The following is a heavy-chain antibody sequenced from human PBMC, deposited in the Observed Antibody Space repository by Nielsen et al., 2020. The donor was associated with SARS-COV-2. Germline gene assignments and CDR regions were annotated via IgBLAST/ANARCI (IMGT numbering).Heavy chain of an antibody. V-gene: IGHV4-38-2*02. CDR1: NYSLSSGFY. J-gene: IGHJ4*02. CDR3: AQHDGGGSNQFWNGWYHFDY. Sequence: SETLSLICTVSNYSLSSGFYWGWIRQPPGERLEWIGSVYHDGQTYYTPSLKNRVTISIDTSKNQFSLKVRSVSAADTAIYYCAQHDGGGSNQFWNGWYHFDYWSQGTLVTVSA. CDR2: VYHDGQT. D-gene: IGHD3-3*01.